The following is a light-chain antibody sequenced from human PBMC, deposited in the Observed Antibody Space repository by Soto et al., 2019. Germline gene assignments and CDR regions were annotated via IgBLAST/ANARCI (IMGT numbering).Light chain of an antibody. V-gene: IGKV1-5*03. Sequence: DIQMTQSPSTLSGSVGDRVTITCRAGQSINTWLAWYQQKPGKAPKLLIYKASSLESGVPSRFSGSGSGTEFTLTISSLQPDDFATYYCQQYNSYSRTFGQGTKVDI. CDR3: QQYNSYSRT. CDR2: KAS. J-gene: IGKJ1*01. CDR1: QSINTW.